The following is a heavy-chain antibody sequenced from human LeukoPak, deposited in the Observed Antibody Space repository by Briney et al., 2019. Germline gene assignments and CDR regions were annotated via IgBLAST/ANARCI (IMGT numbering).Heavy chain of an antibody. CDR3: ARLRGRGYGSLKEDRAFDI. Sequence: ASVKVSCKASGYTFTGYYMHWVRQAPGQGLEWMGWINPNSGGTNYAQKFQGRVTMARDTSISTAYMELSRLRSDDTAVYYCARLRGRGYGSLKEDRAFDIWGQGTMVTVSS. CDR1: GYTFTGYY. J-gene: IGHJ3*02. V-gene: IGHV1-2*02. D-gene: IGHD5-12*01. CDR2: INPNSGGT.